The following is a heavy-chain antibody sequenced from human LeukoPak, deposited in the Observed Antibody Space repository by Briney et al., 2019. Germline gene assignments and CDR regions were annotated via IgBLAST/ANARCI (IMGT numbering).Heavy chain of an antibody. CDR2: IYSGGST. CDR3: ASGSGSYRTPYYYMDV. Sequence: GGSLRLSCAASGFTVSSNYMSWVRQAPGKGLEWVSIIYSGGSTYYADSVKGRFTISRDNSKNTPYLQMNSLRAEDTAVYYCASGSGSYRTPYYYMDVWGKGTKVTVSS. V-gene: IGHV3-53*01. D-gene: IGHD3-10*01. J-gene: IGHJ6*03. CDR1: GFTVSSNY.